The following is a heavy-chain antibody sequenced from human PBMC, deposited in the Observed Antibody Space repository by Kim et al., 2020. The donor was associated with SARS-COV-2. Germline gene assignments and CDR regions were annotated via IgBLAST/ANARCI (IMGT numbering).Heavy chain of an antibody. CDR2: T. V-gene: IGHV3-23*01. D-gene: IGHD2-2*01. Sequence: TYDADSVKGRFTTSRGNSKTSLDLQMNSLRADDTALYYCAKGETSSGPFDYWGQGTLVTVSS. J-gene: IGHJ4*02. CDR3: AKGETSSGPFDY.